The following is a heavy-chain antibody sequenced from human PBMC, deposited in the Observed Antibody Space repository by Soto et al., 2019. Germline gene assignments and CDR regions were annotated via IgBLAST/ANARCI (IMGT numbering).Heavy chain of an antibody. J-gene: IGHJ4*02. D-gene: IGHD6-19*01. CDR3: ARSVAVPGAHIDY. CDR1: GSSISGSY. V-gene: IGHV4-59*01. Sequence: SETLSLTCSVSGSSISGSYWSWIRQSPGKGLEWLGYVYYTGSTNYSPSLRSRVSISVDTSKNEFSLRLSSVTAADTAVYFCARSVAVPGAHIDYWGQGTQVTVS. CDR2: VYYTGST.